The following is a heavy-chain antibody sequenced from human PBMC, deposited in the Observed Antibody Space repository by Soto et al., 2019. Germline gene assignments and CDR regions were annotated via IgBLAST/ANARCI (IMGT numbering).Heavy chain of an antibody. Sequence: SETLSLTCTVSGGSISSGGYYWSWIRQHPGKGLEWIGYIYYSGSTYYNPSLKSRVTISVDTSKNQFSLKLSSVTAADTAVYYCARELKKYYDRSGYCDYWGQGTLVTVSS. V-gene: IGHV4-31*03. D-gene: IGHD3-22*01. CDR1: GGSISSGGYY. CDR3: ARELKKYYDRSGYCDY. CDR2: IYYSGST. J-gene: IGHJ4*02.